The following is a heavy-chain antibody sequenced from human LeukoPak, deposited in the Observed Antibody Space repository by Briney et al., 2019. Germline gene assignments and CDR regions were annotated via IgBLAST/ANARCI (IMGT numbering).Heavy chain of an antibody. CDR3: ARPLMYYYGSETYFWFDP. CDR1: GFTFTTYW. D-gene: IGHD3-10*01. CDR2: IKQDGSEQ. J-gene: IGHJ5*02. V-gene: IGHV3-7*01. Sequence: PGGSLRLSCAASGFTFTTYWMGWVRRAPGEGLEWVANIKQDGSEQYYVDSVKGRFTISRDNAKNSLSLQMNSLRAEDTAVYYCARPLMYYYGSETYFWFDPWGQGTLVTVSS.